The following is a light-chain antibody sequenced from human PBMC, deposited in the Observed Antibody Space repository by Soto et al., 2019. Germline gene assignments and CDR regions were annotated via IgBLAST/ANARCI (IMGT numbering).Light chain of an antibody. V-gene: IGKV2-28*01. CDR2: LAS. CDR3: MQSLQTLPLT. Sequence: DIVMTQSPLSLPVTPGEPASISCRSSQSLLHSNGYNYLDWYLQKPGQSPQLLIYLASNRASGVPDRFSGSGSGTDLTLKISRVEAEDVAVHYCMQSLQTLPLTFGRGTKVEMK. J-gene: IGKJ4*01. CDR1: QSLLHSNGYNY.